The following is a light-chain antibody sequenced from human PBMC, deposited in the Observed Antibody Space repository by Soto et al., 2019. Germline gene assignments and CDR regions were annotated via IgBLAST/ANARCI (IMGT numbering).Light chain of an antibody. V-gene: IGLV7-43*01. CDR2: STS. J-gene: IGLJ3*02. Sequence: QAVVTQEPSLTVPPGGTVALTCASSTGTVTSGYFPSWFQKKPGQAPRALIYSTSNRHSWTPARFSGSLLGGKAALTLSAVQPEDEADYYCLLYYGDVNWVFGGGTKVTVL. CDR1: TGTVTSGYF. CDR3: LLYYGDVNWV.